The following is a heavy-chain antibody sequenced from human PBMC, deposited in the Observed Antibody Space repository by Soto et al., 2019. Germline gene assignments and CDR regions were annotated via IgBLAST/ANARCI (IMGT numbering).Heavy chain of an antibody. V-gene: IGHV4-31*03. J-gene: IGHJ4*02. CDR1: GGSVSSGGYY. Sequence: SETLSLTCTVSGGSVSSGGYYWSWIRQHPGTGLEWIGYIYYSGTTYFNPSLKSRASISLDTSKNEFPLKLTSVTAADTAVYYCARRALPQCINGVCYKDGFWDYWGQRALVTVSS. CDR3: ARRALPQCINGVCYKDGFWDY. D-gene: IGHD2-8*01. CDR2: IYYSGTT.